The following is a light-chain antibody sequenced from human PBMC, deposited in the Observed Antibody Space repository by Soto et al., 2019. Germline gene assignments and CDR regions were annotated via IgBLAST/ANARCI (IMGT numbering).Light chain of an antibody. CDR3: QQLESYPST. V-gene: IGKV3-11*01. J-gene: IGKJ4*01. Sequence: EIVLTQSPATLSLSPGERATLTCRASQSVSNYLAWYQQKPGQAPRLLIYGVSSRATGIPDRFSGSGSGTDFTLTISSLQPEDFATYYCQQLESYPSTFGGGTKVDIK. CDR2: GVS. CDR1: QSVSNY.